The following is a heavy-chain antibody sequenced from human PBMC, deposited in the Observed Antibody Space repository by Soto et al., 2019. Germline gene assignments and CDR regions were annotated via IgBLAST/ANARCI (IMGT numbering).Heavy chain of an antibody. CDR2: IYSGDST. J-gene: IGHJ4*02. CDR1: GFTVNINY. V-gene: IGHV3-53*01. CDR3: AREGLIGRGYSHGYGY. D-gene: IGHD5-18*01. Sequence: LRLSCAASGFTVNINYMSWVRQAPGGGLESVSIIYSGDSTYYADSVKGRFTISRDISKNTLYLQMNSLRAEDTAVYYCAREGLIGRGYSHGYGYWGLGTLVTVSS.